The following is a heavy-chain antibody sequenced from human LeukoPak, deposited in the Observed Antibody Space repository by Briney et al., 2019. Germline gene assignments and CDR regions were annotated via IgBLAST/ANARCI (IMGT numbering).Heavy chain of an antibody. D-gene: IGHD3-10*01. CDR1: GGSFSGYY. CDR2: INHSGST. Sequence: SSETLSLTCAVYGGSFSGYYWSWIRQPPGKGLEWIGEINHSGSTNYNPSLKSRVTMSVDTSKNQFSLKLSSVTAADTAVYYCARSYGSGSDNFDYWGQGTLVTVSS. CDR3: ARSYGSGSDNFDY. J-gene: IGHJ4*02. V-gene: IGHV4-34*01.